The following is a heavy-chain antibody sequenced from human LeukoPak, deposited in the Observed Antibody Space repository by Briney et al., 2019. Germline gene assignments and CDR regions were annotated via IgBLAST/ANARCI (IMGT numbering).Heavy chain of an antibody. CDR1: GGSISSSSYY. J-gene: IGHJ3*02. CDR2: IYYSGST. Sequence: SETLSLTCPVSGGSISSSSYYWGWIRQPPGEGLGWIWGIYYSGSTYYNPSLKSRVTISVDTSKNQFSLKLSSVTAADSAVYYCARENRGYSSSWYYIRDAFDIWGQGTMVTVSS. CDR3: ARENRGYSSSWYYIRDAFDI. D-gene: IGHD6-13*01. V-gene: IGHV4-39*07.